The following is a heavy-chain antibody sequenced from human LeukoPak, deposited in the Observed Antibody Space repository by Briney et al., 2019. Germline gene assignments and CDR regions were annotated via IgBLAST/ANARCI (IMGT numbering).Heavy chain of an antibody. D-gene: IGHD3-22*01. J-gene: IGHJ4*02. Sequence: GGSLRLSCAASGCTFSSYSRNWVRQAPGKGLKKISSISSSSSYIYYADSVKGRFTISRDNAKNSLYLQMNSLRAEDTAVYYCARDTGYDGLSYWGQGTLVTVSS. CDR3: ARDTGYDGLSY. CDR2: ISSSSSYI. CDR1: GCTFSSYS. V-gene: IGHV3-21*01.